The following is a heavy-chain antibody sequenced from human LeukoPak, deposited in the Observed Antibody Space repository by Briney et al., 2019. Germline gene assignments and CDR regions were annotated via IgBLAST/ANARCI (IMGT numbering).Heavy chain of an antibody. D-gene: IGHD2-2*01. Sequence: QPGRSLRLSCAASGFIFSSYAMHWVRQAPGKGLEWVAVISYDGSNKYYADSVKGRFTISRDNSKNTLYLQMNSLRAEDTAVYYCARGGDIVVVLHGWFDPWGQGTLVTVSS. V-gene: IGHV3-30-3*01. J-gene: IGHJ5*02. CDR3: ARGGDIVVVLHGWFDP. CDR2: ISYDGSNK. CDR1: GFIFSSYA.